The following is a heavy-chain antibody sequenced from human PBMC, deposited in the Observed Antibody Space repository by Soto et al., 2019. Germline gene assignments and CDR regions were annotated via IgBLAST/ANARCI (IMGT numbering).Heavy chain of an antibody. V-gene: IGHV3-64*01. Sequence: GGSLRLSCAASGFTFSSYAMHWVRQAPGKGLEYVSAISSNGGSTYYANSVKGRFTISRDNSKNTLYLQMGSLRAEDMAVYYCVVPLYGSGSYYGMDVWGQGTTVTVSS. D-gene: IGHD3-10*01. CDR2: ISSNGGST. CDR1: GFTFSSYA. CDR3: VVPLYGSGSYYGMDV. J-gene: IGHJ6*02.